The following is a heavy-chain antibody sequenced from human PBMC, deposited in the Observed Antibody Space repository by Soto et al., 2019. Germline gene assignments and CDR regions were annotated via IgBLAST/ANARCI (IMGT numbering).Heavy chain of an antibody. J-gene: IGHJ6*02. D-gene: IGHD2-2*01. CDR1: GGSISSKSYS. CDR3: AKLAGYCSGNSCHGDYAMDV. CDR2: FYYSENT. V-gene: IGHV4-39*01. Sequence: SETLSLACSVSGGSISSKSYSWGWIRQPPGKGLEWIGTFYYSENTYYNPSLKSRVTISVDTSKNQFSLKLSSVTAADTAVYYCAKLAGYCSGNSCHGDYAMDVWGQGTTVTVSS.